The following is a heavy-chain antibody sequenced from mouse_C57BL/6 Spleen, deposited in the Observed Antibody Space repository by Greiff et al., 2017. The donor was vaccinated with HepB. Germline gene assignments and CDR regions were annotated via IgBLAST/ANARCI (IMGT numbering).Heavy chain of an antibody. V-gene: IGHV1-81*01. Sequence: QVQLQQSGAELARPGASVKLSCKASGYTFTSYGISWVKQRTGQGLEWIGEIYPRSGNTYYNEKFKGKATLTADKSSSTAYMELCSLTSEDSAVYFCARGGGNCDWPYYFDYWGQGTTLTVSS. CDR3: ARGGGNCDWPYYFDY. D-gene: IGHD4-1*01. CDR2: IYPRSGNT. J-gene: IGHJ2*01. CDR1: GYTFTSYG.